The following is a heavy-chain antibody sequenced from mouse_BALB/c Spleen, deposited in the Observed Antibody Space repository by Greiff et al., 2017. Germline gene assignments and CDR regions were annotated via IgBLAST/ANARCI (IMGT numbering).Heavy chain of an antibody. CDR2: ISYSGST. CDR1: GDSITSGY. Sequence: VQLQQSGPSLVKPSQTLSLTCSVTGDSITSGYWNWIRKFPGNKLEYMGYISYSGSTYYNPSLKSRISITRDTSKNQYYLQLNSVTTEDTATYYCARVQTGTDWFAYWGQGTLVTVSA. D-gene: IGHD4-1*01. V-gene: IGHV3-8*02. CDR3: ARVQTGTDWFAY. J-gene: IGHJ3*01.